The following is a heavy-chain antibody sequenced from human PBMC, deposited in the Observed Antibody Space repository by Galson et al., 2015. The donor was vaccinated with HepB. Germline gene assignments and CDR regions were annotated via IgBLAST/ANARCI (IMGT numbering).Heavy chain of an antibody. CDR1: GGSFSSYY. CDR2: INHSGST. D-gene: IGHD3-16*01. CDR3: ARVPRIMITFGGVKYSYYFDY. V-gene: IGHV4-34*01. Sequence: TLSLTCAVFGGSFSSYYWSWIRQSPGQGLEWIGEINHSGSTNYNPSLKSRVTMSVDTSKNQFSLNLSSVTAADTAVYYCARVPRIMITFGGVKYSYYFDYWGQGTLVTVSS. J-gene: IGHJ4*02.